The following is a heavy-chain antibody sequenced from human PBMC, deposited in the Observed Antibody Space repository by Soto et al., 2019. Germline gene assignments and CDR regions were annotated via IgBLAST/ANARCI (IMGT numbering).Heavy chain of an antibody. V-gene: IGHV1-69*13. D-gene: IGHD3-22*01. CDR2: IIPIFGTA. Sequence: GASVKVSCKASGGTFSSYAISWVRQAPGQGLEWMGGIIPIFGTANYAQKFQGRVTITADESTSTAYMELSSLRSEDTAVYYCASSTYYYDSSGYYYFDYWGQGTLVTVSS. CDR3: ASSTYYYDSSGYYYFDY. J-gene: IGHJ4*02. CDR1: GGTFSSYA.